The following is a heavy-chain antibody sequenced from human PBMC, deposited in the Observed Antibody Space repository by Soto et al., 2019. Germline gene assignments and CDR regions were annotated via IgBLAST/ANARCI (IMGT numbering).Heavy chain of an antibody. D-gene: IGHD2-15*01. CDR2: INPDNGNT. J-gene: IGHJ5*02. V-gene: IGHV1-3*01. Sequence: QVQLVQSGAEVKKPGASVKISCKASGYTFTRYTMNWVRQAPGQRLEWMGWINPDNGNTKSSQTFQDRVTITRDTSASTAYMDLSSLRSEDTAVYYCARCIATGQLDPWGQGTLVTVSS. CDR3: ARCIATGQLDP. CDR1: GYTFTRYT.